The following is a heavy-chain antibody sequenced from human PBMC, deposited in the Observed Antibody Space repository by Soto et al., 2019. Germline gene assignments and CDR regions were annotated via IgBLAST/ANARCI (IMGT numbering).Heavy chain of an antibody. CDR3: ARRPRYSSSSYYYYYGMDV. CDR2: IYHSGST. CDR1: GGSISSSNW. J-gene: IGHJ6*02. V-gene: IGHV4-4*02. D-gene: IGHD6-6*01. Sequence: ASETLSLTCAVSGGSISSSNWWSWVRQPPGKGLEWIGEIYHSGSTNYNPSLKSRVTISVDKSKNQFSLKLSSVTAADTAVYYCARRPRYSSSSYYYYYGMDVWGQGTTVTVSS.